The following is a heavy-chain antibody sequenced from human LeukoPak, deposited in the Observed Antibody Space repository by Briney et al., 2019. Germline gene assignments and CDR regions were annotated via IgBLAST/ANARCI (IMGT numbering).Heavy chain of an antibody. V-gene: IGHV4-39*07. D-gene: IGHD3-3*01. Sequence: PSETLSLTCTVSGGSISSSSYYWGWIRQPPGKGLEWIGNIYYSGSTYYNPSLKSRVTISVDTSKNQFSLKLSSVTAADTAVHYCARGVYDFWSGYYYYYYMDVWGKGTTVTVSS. J-gene: IGHJ6*03. CDR3: ARGVYDFWSGYYYYYYMDV. CDR1: GGSISSSSYY. CDR2: IYYSGST.